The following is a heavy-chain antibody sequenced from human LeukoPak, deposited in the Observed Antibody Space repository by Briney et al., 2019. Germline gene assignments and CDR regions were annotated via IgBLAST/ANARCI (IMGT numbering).Heavy chain of an antibody. V-gene: IGHV3-21*01. CDR2: ISSSSSYI. J-gene: IGHJ5*02. CDR1: GFTFSSYS. Sequence: GGSLRLSCAASGFTFSSYSMNWLRQAPGKGLEWVSSISSSSSYIYYADSVKGRFTISRDNAKNSLYLQMNSLRAEDTAVYYCARSSHSEDWFDPLGQGTLVTVSS. D-gene: IGHD2-21*01. CDR3: ARSSHSEDWFDP.